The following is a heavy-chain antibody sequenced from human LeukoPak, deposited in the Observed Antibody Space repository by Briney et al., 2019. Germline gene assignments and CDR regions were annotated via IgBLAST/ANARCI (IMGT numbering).Heavy chain of an antibody. V-gene: IGHV3-20*04. D-gene: IGHD6-13*01. Sequence: PGGSLRLSCAASGFTFDDYGMSWVRQAPGKGLGWVSGINWNGGSTGYADSVKGRFTISRDNAKNSLYLQMNSLRAEDTALYYCARTVEQQLVSGYYFDYWGQGTLVTVSS. CDR1: GFTFDDYG. J-gene: IGHJ4*02. CDR2: INWNGGST. CDR3: ARTVEQQLVSGYYFDY.